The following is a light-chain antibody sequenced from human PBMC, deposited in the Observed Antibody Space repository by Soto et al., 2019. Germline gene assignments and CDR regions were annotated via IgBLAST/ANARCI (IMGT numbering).Light chain of an antibody. CDR2: GAS. Sequence: EIVMTQSPATLSVSPGERATVSCRASQTVSSNLAWYQQKPGQAPRLLNHGASTRATGVPARFSGSGSGTEFTLTISSLQSEDFAVYYCQQYHNWPPQYTFGQGTKLQIK. CDR1: QTVSSN. J-gene: IGKJ2*01. V-gene: IGKV3-15*01. CDR3: QQYHNWPPQYT.